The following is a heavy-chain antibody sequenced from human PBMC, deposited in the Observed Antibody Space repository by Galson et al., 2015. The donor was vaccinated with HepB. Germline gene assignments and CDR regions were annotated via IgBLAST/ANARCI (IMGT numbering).Heavy chain of an antibody. V-gene: IGHV3-23*01. CDR1: GFTLSFYA. Sequence: SLRLSCAASGFTLSFYAMSWVRQAPGKGLEWVPAITKSGDTTYYANSVKGRFTISRDNSRYTLNLQMNSLGADDTAVYYCVRLFGRGWRKPDAFDLWGQGTVVTVSS. CDR3: VRLFGRGWRKPDAFDL. D-gene: IGHD6-19*01. J-gene: IGHJ3*01. CDR2: ITKSGDTT.